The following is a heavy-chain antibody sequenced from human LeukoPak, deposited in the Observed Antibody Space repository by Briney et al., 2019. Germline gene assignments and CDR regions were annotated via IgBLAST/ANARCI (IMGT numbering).Heavy chain of an antibody. D-gene: IGHD2-2*01. CDR3: ARDGSGDCSSTSCYALDY. CDR2: KWFDGSNN. Sequence: PGRSLRLSFAAPGFTFSSYGMHWVPQAPGKGLGGVAVKWFDGSNNYYADSVKGRFTISRDNSKNTLYLQMNSLRAEDTAVYYCARDGSGDCSSTSCYALDYWGQGTLVTVSS. CDR1: GFTFSSYG. J-gene: IGHJ4*02. V-gene: IGHV3-33*01.